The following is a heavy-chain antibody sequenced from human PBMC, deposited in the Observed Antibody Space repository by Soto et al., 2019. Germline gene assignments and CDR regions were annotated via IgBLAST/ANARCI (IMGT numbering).Heavy chain of an antibody. Sequence: SCKGSGYSFATYWIGWVRQMSGKGLEWMGIINPGDSDTRYSPPLQGQVTISVDKSIGTVYLQWSSLKASDTAMYYCARVKTFSSGWYGYWGQGTLVTVSS. V-gene: IGHV5-51*01. CDR3: ARVKTFSSGWYGY. CDR1: GYSFATYW. J-gene: IGHJ4*02. CDR2: INPGDSDT. D-gene: IGHD6-19*01.